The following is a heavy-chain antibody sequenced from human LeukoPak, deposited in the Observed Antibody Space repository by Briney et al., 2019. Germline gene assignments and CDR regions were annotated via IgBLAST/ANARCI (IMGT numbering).Heavy chain of an antibody. D-gene: IGHD3-22*01. CDR1: GYTFTGYY. Sequence: VASVKVSCKASGYTFTGYYMHWVRQAPGQGLEWMGWINPNSGGTNYAQKFQGRVTMTRDTSISTAYMELSRLRSDDTAVYYCARGWHYYDSSGYYYDWYFDLWGRGTLVTVSS. V-gene: IGHV1-2*02. CDR2: INPNSGGT. J-gene: IGHJ2*01. CDR3: ARGWHYYDSSGYYYDWYFDL.